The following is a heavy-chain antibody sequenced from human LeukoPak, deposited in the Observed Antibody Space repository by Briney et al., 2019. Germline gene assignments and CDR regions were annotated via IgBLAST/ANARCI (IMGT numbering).Heavy chain of an antibody. Sequence: GGTLRLSCAASGFSPSTHWMHWVRDAPGKGLVWGSRIASDGSSAIYAASVRGRFIISRDNAKNTLYLQRNSLRAEDTAVYYCARDPLYYGAVPDVWGKGTTVTVSS. J-gene: IGHJ6*04. CDR3: ARDPLYYGAVPDV. CDR2: IASDGSSA. CDR1: GFSPSTHW. V-gene: IGHV3-74*01. D-gene: IGHD3-22*01.